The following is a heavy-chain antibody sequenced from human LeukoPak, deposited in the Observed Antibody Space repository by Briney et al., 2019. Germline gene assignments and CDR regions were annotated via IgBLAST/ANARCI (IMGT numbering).Heavy chain of an antibody. CDR2: ISGSGGST. CDR1: GFTFSSYA. J-gene: IGHJ4*02. Sequence: PGRSLRLSCAASGFTFSSYAMSWVRQAPGKGLEWVSAISGSGGSTYYADSVKGRFTISRDNSKNTLYLQMNSLRAEDTAVYYCASPPAYSSSWRNVDYWGQGTLVTVSS. CDR3: ASPPAYSSSWRNVDY. D-gene: IGHD6-13*01. V-gene: IGHV3-23*01.